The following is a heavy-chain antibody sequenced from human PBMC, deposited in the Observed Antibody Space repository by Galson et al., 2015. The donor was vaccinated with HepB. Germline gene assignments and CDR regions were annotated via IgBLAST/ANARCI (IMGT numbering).Heavy chain of an antibody. CDR3: AKDPYLYSALAGTMAGFDY. J-gene: IGHJ4*02. CDR1: GFTFSNYG. D-gene: IGHD6-19*01. Sequence: SLRLSCAASGFTFSNYGMHSVRQAPGKGLEWVAVISYDGSNKYYADSVKGRFTISRDNSKNTLYLQMNSLRAEDTALYYCAKDPYLYSALAGTMAGFDYWGQGTLVTVSS. V-gene: IGHV3-30*18. CDR2: ISYDGSNK.